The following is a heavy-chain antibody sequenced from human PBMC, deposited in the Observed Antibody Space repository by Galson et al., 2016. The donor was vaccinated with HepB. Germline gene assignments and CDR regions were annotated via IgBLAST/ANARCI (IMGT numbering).Heavy chain of an antibody. V-gene: IGHV3-7*03. J-gene: IGHJ4*02. CDR3: ARDIITGWYFEY. CDR1: GFTFTTYW. CDR2: IKVDGSEK. Sequence: SLRLSCAASGFTFTTYWMYWLRQAPGKGPEWVASIKVDGSEKYYLDSVKGRFTISRDNARSSLYLQMNSLRVEDTGMYYCARDIITGWYFEYWGQGTPVTVSS. D-gene: IGHD6-19*01.